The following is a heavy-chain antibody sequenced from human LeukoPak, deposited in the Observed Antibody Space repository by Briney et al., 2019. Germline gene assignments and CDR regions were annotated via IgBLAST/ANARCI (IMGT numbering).Heavy chain of an antibody. CDR1: GFTFSSYS. D-gene: IGHD3-22*01. Sequence: PGGSLRLSCAVSGFTFSSYSMNWVRQAPGKGLEWVSSISSSSSYIYYADSVKGRFTISRDNAKNSLYLQMNSLRAEDTAVYYCARDQGNYYDSSGWLDYWGQGTLVTVSS. V-gene: IGHV3-21*04. J-gene: IGHJ4*02. CDR2: ISSSSSYI. CDR3: ARDQGNYYDSSGWLDY.